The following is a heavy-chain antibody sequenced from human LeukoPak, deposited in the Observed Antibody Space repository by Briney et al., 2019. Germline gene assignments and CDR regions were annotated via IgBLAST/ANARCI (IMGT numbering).Heavy chain of an antibody. CDR3: ARGQGRVTMVRGVYYYGMDV. J-gene: IGHJ6*04. CDR2: INHRGST. Sequence: SETLSLTCAVYGGSFSGYYWSWIRQPPGKGLEWIGEINHRGSTNYNPSLKSRVTISVDTSKNQFSLKLSSVTAADTAVYYCARGQGRVTMVRGVYYYGMDVWGKGTTVTVSS. V-gene: IGHV4-34*01. D-gene: IGHD3-10*01. CDR1: GGSFSGYY.